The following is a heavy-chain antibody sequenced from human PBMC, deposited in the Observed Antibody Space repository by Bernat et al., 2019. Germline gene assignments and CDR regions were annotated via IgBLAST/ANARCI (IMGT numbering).Heavy chain of an antibody. Sequence: EVQLVESGGGLVQPGRSLRLSCAASGFTFDGYAMHWVRQTPGKGLEWVSGISWNSGNIDYADSVKGRFTISRDNSKNTLYLQMNSLRAEDTAVYYCARGFGYCSGGSCYRTREYYYYGMDVWGQGTTVTVSS. D-gene: IGHD2-15*01. CDR1: GFTFDGYA. V-gene: IGHV3-9*01. J-gene: IGHJ6*02. CDR3: ARGFGYCSGGSCYRTREYYYYGMDV. CDR2: ISWNSGNI.